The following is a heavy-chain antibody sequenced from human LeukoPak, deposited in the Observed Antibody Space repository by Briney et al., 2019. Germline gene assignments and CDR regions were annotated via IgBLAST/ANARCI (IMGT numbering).Heavy chain of an antibody. V-gene: IGHV1-8*01. D-gene: IGHD3-10*01. CDR1: GYTFTSYD. CDR3: ARGTMVRGVVYT. CDR2: MNPSSGNT. J-gene: IGHJ5*02. Sequence: ASVKVSCKASGYTFTSYDIIWVRQATGQGLEWMGWMNPSSGNTAYAQIFQGRVTMTRDTSISTAYMELSSLRSEDTAVYYCARGTMVRGVVYTWGQGTLVTVSS.